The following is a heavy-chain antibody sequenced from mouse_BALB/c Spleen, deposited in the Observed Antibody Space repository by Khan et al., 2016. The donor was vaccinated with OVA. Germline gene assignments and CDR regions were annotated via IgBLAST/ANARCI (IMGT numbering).Heavy chain of an antibody. V-gene: IGHV11-2*02. CDR1: GFTFSGFW. Sequence: EVQLLETGGGLVQFGGSRGLSCEGSGFTFSGFWMSWVRQTPGKTLEWIGDINSDGSVINYAPSIKDRFTIFRDNDKSTLYLQMHSVRSEETATYVCMIYALDYWGQGTSVTVSS. J-gene: IGHJ4*01. CDR2: INSDGSVI. CDR3: MIYALDY.